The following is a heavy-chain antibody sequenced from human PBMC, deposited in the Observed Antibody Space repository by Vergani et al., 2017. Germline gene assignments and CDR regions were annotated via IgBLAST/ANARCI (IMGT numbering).Heavy chain of an antibody. CDR3: ARDRYYRGSGSYPYFYYYGLDV. CDR2: ISSSSSYI. CDR1: GFTFSSYS. J-gene: IGHJ6*02. D-gene: IGHD3-10*01. V-gene: IGHV3-21*01. Sequence: ELQLVESGGGLVKRGGSLRLSCAASGFTFSSYSMNWVRQAPGKGLEWVSSISSSSSYIHYSDSLKGRFTISRDNAKSSLYLQMNSLRAEDTGVYYCARDRYYRGSGSYPYFYYYGLDVWGQGTAVTVSS.